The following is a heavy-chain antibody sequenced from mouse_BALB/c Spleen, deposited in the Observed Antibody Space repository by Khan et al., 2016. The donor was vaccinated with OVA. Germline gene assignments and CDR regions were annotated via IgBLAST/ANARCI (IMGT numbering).Heavy chain of an antibody. CDR1: GYTFTSYT. D-gene: IGHD2-14*01. Sequence: VQLQQSGAELARPGASVRMSCKASGYTFTSYTIHWIKKRPGQGLEWIGYINPSNGYTNYNQKFKDKATLTTDKSSTTAYLQLRTLTSDDSAVFNCVRDGAYHRNDDWFAYWGQGTLVTGSA. CDR3: VRDGAYHRNDDWFAY. J-gene: IGHJ3*01. CDR2: INPSNGYT. V-gene: IGHV1-4*01.